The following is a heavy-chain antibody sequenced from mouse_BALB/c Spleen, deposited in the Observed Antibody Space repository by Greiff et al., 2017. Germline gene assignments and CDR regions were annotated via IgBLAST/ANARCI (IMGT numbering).Heavy chain of an antibody. CDR2: IDPANGNT. D-gene: IGHD2-4*01. CDR1: GFNIKDTY. J-gene: IGHJ2*01. V-gene: IGHV14-3*02. CDR3: ASLIYYDYDYFDY. Sequence: EVQLQQSGAELVKPGASVKLSCTASGFNIKDTYMHWVKQRPEQGLEWIGRIDPANGNTKYDPKFQGKATITADTSSNTAYLQLSSLTSEDTAVYYCASLIYYDYDYFDYWGQGTTLTVSS.